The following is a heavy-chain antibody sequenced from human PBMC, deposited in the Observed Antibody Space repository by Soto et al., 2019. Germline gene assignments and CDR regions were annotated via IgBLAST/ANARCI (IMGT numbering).Heavy chain of an antibody. D-gene: IGHD1-26*01. Sequence: GSLRLSCAASGXTLSSYSMHWVRQAPGKGLEWVAVISYDGSNKYYADSVKGRFTISRDNSKNTLYLQMNSLRAEDTAVYYCARAPAKGATTLDYWGQGTLGTVS. J-gene: IGHJ4*02. CDR2: ISYDGSNK. V-gene: IGHV3-30-3*01. CDR1: GXTLSSYS. CDR3: ARAPAKGATTLDY.